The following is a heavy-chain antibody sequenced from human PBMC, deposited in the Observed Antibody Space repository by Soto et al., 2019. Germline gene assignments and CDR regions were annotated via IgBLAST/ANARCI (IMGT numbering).Heavy chain of an antibody. CDR2: ISATDGGT. CDR3: ANGESSGWPAFDY. D-gene: IGHD6-19*01. J-gene: IGHJ4*02. V-gene: IGHV3-23*01. Sequence: EVQLLESGGGLVQPGGSLRLSCAASGFTFSTYAMSWVRQAPGKGLEWVSTISATDGGTYYAASVKGRFTISRDNSKNTLYLQRNSLRAEDTAVYYCANGESSGWPAFDYWCQGTLVTVSS. CDR1: GFTFSTYA.